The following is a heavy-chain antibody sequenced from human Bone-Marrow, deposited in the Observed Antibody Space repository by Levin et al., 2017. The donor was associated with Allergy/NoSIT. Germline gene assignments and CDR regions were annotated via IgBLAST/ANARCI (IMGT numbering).Heavy chain of an antibody. CDR1: GFTVSSNY. V-gene: IGHV3-66*01. D-gene: IGHD5-18*01. Sequence: ASVKVSCAASGFTVSSNYMSWVRQAPGKGLEWVSVIYSGGSTYYADSVKGRFTISRDNSKNTLYLQMNSLRAEDTAVYYCARGIQLYYWGQGTLVTVAS. J-gene: IGHJ4*02. CDR3: ARGIQLYY. CDR2: IYSGGST.